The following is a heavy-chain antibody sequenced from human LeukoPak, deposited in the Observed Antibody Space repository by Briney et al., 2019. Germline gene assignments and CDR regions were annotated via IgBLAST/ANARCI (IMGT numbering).Heavy chain of an antibody. D-gene: IGHD6-19*01. CDR3: ARADSSGRYFDY. J-gene: IGHJ4*02. CDR2: IPRNGGST. V-gene: IGHV3-23*01. Sequence: PGGSLRLSCAASGFTFSSYAMSWVRQAPGKGLEWVSSIPRNGGSTYYADSVKGRSTISRDNSKNTLYVQMNSLRVDDTAVYYCARADSSGRYFDYWGQGTLVTVSS. CDR1: GFTFSSYA.